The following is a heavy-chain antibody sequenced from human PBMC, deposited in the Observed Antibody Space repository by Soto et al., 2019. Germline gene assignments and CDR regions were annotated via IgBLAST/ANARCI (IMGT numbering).Heavy chain of an antibody. CDR2: INPNSGGT. J-gene: IGHJ4*02. CDR1: GYTYTVYY. D-gene: IGHD2-15*01. Sequence: ASVKASCKASGYTYTVYYMHWVRQAPGQGLEWMGWINPNSGGTMYPQKFQGRVTMTWDTSISTAYMALTRLRSDDTAVYYCARDLAKGGGCQCLDYGYQGTLVAVSS. CDR3: ARDLAKGGGCQCLDY. V-gene: IGHV1-2*02.